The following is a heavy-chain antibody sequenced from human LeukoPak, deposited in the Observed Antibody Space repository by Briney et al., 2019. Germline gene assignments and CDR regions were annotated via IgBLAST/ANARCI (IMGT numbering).Heavy chain of an antibody. CDR1: GGSISSYY. CDR3: ARASMVRGVILAYYMDV. CDR2: IYYSGST. J-gene: IGHJ6*03. D-gene: IGHD3-10*01. V-gene: IGHV4-59*01. Sequence: PSETLSLTGTVSGGSISSYYWSWIRQHPGKGLEWIGYIYYSGSTNYNPSLKSRVTISVDTSKNQFSLKLSSVTAADTAVYYCARASMVRGVILAYYMDVWGKGTTVTVSS.